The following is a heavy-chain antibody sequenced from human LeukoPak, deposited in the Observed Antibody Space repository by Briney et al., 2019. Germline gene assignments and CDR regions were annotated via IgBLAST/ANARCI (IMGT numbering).Heavy chain of an antibody. Sequence: QAGGSLRHSCVVSGITFSGYSMLWLRQAPGKRGVGLSFLTNSGNTIFHPAPVKDRFTISSDNAKKSLYLQMYSLRDEDPALQYCARVGGATAVTMYFEYWGQGTLVTVTS. CDR1: GITFSGYS. CDR3: ARVGGATAVTMYFEY. J-gene: IGHJ4*02. V-gene: IGHV3-48*02. CDR2: LTNSGNTI. D-gene: IGHD1-26*01.